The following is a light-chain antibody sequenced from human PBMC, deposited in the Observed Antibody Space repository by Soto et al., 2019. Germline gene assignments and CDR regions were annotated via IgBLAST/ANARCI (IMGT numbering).Light chain of an antibody. J-gene: IGKJ1*01. Sequence: DIQMTQSPSTLSASVGDRVTITCRASQSISTWLAWYQQKPGKAPKVLIYDASSLESGVPSRFSGSGSGTESTLTISSLQPDDFATYYCQQYNSYSSWTFGQGTKVEIK. CDR2: DAS. CDR3: QQYNSYSSWT. V-gene: IGKV1-5*01. CDR1: QSISTW.